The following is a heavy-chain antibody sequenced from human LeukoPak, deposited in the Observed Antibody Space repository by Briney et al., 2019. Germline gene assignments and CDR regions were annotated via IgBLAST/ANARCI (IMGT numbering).Heavy chain of an antibody. CDR3: GLWAGVSAARD. Sequence: AGRSLRLSCAASGFTVSSNYMSWVRQAPGKGLEWVSVIYTSGSTYYADSVKGRFTISRDNSQNTLYLQMNSLRAEDTAVYSKGLWAGVSAARDWGQGALVTVSS. D-gene: IGHD2-8*01. CDR1: GFTVSSNY. J-gene: IGHJ4*02. CDR2: IYTSGST. V-gene: IGHV3-66*01.